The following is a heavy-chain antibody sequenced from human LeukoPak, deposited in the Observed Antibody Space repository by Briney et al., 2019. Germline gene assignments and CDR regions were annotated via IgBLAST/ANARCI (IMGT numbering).Heavy chain of an antibody. CDR2: ISNSSSAI. CDR1: GFTFSTYS. V-gene: IGHV3-48*04. J-gene: IGHJ4*02. Sequence: PGGSLRLSCAVSGFTFSTYSMNWVRQAPGKGLEWVSYISNSSSAIYYADSVKGRFTISRDNAKNSLYLQMYSLRAEDTAVYYCARPPNYYDSSGYGHWGQGTLVTVSS. CDR3: ARPPNYYDSSGYGH. D-gene: IGHD3-22*01.